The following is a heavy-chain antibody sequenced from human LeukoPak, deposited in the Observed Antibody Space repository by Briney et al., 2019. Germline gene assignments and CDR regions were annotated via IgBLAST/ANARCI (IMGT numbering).Heavy chain of an antibody. CDR2: ISSSSSYI. CDR1: GFTFSSYS. Sequence: PGGSLRLSCAASGFTFSSYSMNWVRQAPGKGLEWVSSISSSSSYIYYADSVKGRFTISRDNAQNSLYLQMNSLRAEDTAVYYCARDLRITIFGVRLGQFDYWGQGTLVTVSS. V-gene: IGHV3-21*01. J-gene: IGHJ4*02. D-gene: IGHD3-3*01. CDR3: ARDLRITIFGVRLGQFDY.